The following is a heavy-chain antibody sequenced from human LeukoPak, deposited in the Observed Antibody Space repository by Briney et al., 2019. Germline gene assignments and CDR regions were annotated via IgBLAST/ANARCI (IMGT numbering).Heavy chain of an antibody. J-gene: IGHJ5*02. D-gene: IGHD2-2*01. CDR1: GGSISSGGYY. V-gene: IGHV4-31*03. CDR2: IYYSGST. Sequence: SETLSLTCTVSGGSISSGGYYWSWIRQHPGKGLEWIGYIYYSGSTYYNPSLKSRVTISVDTSKNQFSLKLSSVTAADTAVYYCARERKVVAAAIDWFDPWGQGTLVTVSS. CDR3: ARERKVVAAAIDWFDP.